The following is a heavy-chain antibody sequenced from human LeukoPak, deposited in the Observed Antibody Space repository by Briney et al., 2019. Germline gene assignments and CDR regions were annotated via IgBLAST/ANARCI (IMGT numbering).Heavy chain of an antibody. CDR3: AKERRRVDTSMIRSYYFDS. V-gene: IGHV3-23*01. J-gene: IGHJ4*02. CDR2: ITGNGVTT. CDR1: GFPFSSSA. Sequence: GGSLRLSCAASGFPFSSSAMSWVRHTPGNGLECVSSITGNGVTTYYADSVQGRFTISRDNSKNILFLQMNSLGAEDSASYFCAKERRRVDTSMIRSYYFDSWGQGTPVTVSS. D-gene: IGHD3-16*01.